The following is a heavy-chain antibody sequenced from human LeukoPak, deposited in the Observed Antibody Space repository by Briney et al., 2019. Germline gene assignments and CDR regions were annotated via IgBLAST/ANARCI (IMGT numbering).Heavy chain of an antibody. CDR2: ISSRGGTI. D-gene: IGHD5-12*01. CDR1: GSTFGSYE. Sequence: PGGSLRLSCAASGSTFGSYEMNWVRQAPGKGLEWVSYISSRGGTIYCADSVKGRFTISRDNAKNSLYLQMNSLRAEDTAVYYCARDRGLRLPYYYGLDVWGKGTTVTVSS. CDR3: ARDRGLRLPYYYGLDV. J-gene: IGHJ6*04. V-gene: IGHV3-48*03.